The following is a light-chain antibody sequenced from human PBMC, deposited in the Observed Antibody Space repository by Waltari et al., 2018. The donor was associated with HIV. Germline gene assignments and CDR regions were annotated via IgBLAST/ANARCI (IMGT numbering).Light chain of an antibody. CDR2: AAS. Sequence: DIQLTQSPPSLAASVRDRVTIPCRASQGISNHLAWYQQKPGKLPKLLIYAASTLQSGVPSRFSGSGSGTDFALTISSLQPEDVATYYCQTYDSAPFTFGPGTKVDIK. CDR1: QGISNH. CDR3: QTYDSAPFT. J-gene: IGKJ3*01. V-gene: IGKV1-27*01.